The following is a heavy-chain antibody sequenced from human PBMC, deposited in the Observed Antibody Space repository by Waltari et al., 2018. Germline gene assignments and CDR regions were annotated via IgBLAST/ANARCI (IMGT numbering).Heavy chain of an antibody. D-gene: IGHD3-10*01. CDR3: TRVEYYGSGTPSAPDY. CDR2: IRSKAYGGTT. J-gene: IGHJ4*02. Sequence: EVQLVESGGGLVQPGRSLRLSCTASGFTFGDYAMSWFRQAPGKGLEWVGFIRSKAYGGTTEYAASVKGRFTISRDDSKSIAYLQMNSLKTEDTAVYYCTRVEYYGSGTPSAPDYWGQGTLVTVSS. CDR1: GFTFGDYA. V-gene: IGHV3-49*03.